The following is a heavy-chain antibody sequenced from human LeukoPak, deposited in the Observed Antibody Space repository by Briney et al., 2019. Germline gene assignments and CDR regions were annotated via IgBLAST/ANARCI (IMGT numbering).Heavy chain of an antibody. CDR2: IIPIFGTA. Sequence: SVKVSCKASGGTFSSYAISWVRQAPGQGLEWMGGIIPIFGTANYAQKFQGRVTITADESTSTAYMELSSLRSEDTAVYYCWYYYDSSNAVVNAFDIWGQGTMVTVSS. CDR3: WYYYDSSNAVVNAFDI. J-gene: IGHJ3*02. D-gene: IGHD3-22*01. CDR1: GGTFSSYA. V-gene: IGHV1-69*01.